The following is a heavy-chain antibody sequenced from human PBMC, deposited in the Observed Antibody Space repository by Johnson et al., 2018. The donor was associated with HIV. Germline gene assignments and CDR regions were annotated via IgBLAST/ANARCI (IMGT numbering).Heavy chain of an antibody. CDR1: GFTVSSNY. CDR3: ARDPIRGYGDYEDDAFDI. J-gene: IGHJ3*02. D-gene: IGHD4-17*01. CDR2: SGSGGST. Sequence: VQLVESGGGLIQPGGSLRLSCAASGFTVSSNYMSWVRQAPGKGLEWVSAISGSGGSTYYADSVKGRFTISRDNSKNTLYLQMNSLRAEGTAGYYCARDPIRGYGDYEDDAFDIWGQGTMVTVSS. V-gene: IGHV3-53*01.